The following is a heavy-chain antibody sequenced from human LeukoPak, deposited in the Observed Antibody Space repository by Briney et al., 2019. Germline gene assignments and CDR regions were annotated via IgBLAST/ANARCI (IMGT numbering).Heavy chain of an antibody. D-gene: IGHD6-13*01. CDR3: ARFSSSFDAFDI. CDR1: GYTFTGYY. Sequence: GASVKVSCKASGYTFTGYYIHWVRQAPGQGHEWIGRINPNSGGTNYAQTFQGRVAMTRDTSISTAYMELSRLRSDDTAVYYCARFSSSFDAFDIWGQGTMVTVSS. CDR2: INPNSGGT. J-gene: IGHJ3*02. V-gene: IGHV1-2*06.